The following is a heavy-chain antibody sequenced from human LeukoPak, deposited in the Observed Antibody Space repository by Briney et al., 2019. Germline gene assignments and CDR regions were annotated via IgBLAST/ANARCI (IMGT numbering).Heavy chain of an antibody. CDR1: GYTFSGYY. V-gene: IGHV1-2*02. J-gene: IGHJ5*02. D-gene: IGHD3-10*01. Sequence: ASVKVSCKASGYTFSGYYIFWVRRAPGQGLEWTGWINPNSGGTNYAQEFQGRVTMTRDTSITTAYMELSTLRSDDTAVYYCALIGDHAWFDPWGQGTLVTVSS. CDR3: ALIGDHAWFDP. CDR2: INPNSGGT.